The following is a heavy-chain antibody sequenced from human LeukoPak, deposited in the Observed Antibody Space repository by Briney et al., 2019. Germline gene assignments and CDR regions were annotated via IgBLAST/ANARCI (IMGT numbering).Heavy chain of an antibody. V-gene: IGHV1-46*01. CDR2: INPRTGTT. CDR3: ARDHYDFWSGASMGNWFDP. Sequence: ASVKVSCKASGYTFTSYYLHWVRQAPGQGLEWMGIINPRTGTTKYAQKFQGRVTMTRDTSTSTVYMDLSSLRSEDTAVYYCARDHYDFWSGASMGNWFDPWGQGTLVTVSS. CDR1: GYTFTSYY. J-gene: IGHJ5*02. D-gene: IGHD3-3*01.